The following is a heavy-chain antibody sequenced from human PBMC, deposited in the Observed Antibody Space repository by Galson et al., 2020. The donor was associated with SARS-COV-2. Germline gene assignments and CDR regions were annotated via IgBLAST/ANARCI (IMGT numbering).Heavy chain of an antibody. CDR3: AKDANSRRHFRGWIYYCYGMDV. J-gene: IGHJ6*02. V-gene: IGHV3-30*18. CDR2: ISYDGSNK. CDR1: GFTFSSYG. D-gene: IGHD6-19*01. Sequence: TGGSLRLSCAASGFTFSSYGMHWVRQAPGKGLEWVAVISYDGSNKYYADSVKGRFTISRDNSKNTLYLQMNSLRAEDTAVYYCAKDANSRRHFRGWIYYCYGMDVWGQGTTVTVSS.